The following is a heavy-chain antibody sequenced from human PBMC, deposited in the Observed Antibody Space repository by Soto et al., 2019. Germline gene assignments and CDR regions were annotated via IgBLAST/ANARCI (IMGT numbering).Heavy chain of an antibody. CDR3: ARDYLVIPHRVIDY. CDR1: GFSFSSYT. V-gene: IGHV3-48*01. CDR2: ISSSSGTI. D-gene: IGHD2-15*01. Sequence: GGSLRLSCAASGFSFSSYTMSWVRQAPGKGLEWISYISSSSGTIYYADSVKGRFTISRDNAKNSLYLQMNSLRAEDTAVYYCARDYLVIPHRVIDYWGQGTLVTVSS. J-gene: IGHJ4*02.